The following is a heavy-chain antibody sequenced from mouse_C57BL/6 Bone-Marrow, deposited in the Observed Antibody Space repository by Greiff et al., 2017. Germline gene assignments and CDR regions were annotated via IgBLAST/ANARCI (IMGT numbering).Heavy chain of an antibody. CDR3: ALHPSFDV. CDR1: GFNIKNSY. CDR2: IDPANGNT. Sequence: VQLQQSVAELVRPGASVKLSCTASGFNIKNSYMHWVKQRPEQGLEWIGRIDPANGNTTDAPKFQGKATITADTSSNTASLQHSSLTSEDTAIYYCALHPSFDVWGTGTTVTVSS. J-gene: IGHJ1*03. V-gene: IGHV14-3*01.